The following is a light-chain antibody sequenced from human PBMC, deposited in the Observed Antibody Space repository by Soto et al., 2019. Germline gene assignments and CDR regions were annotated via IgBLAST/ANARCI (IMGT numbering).Light chain of an antibody. Sequence: DILMTQSPATLSLSPGGRATLSCRASQSVSSNLAWYQQKPGQAPRLLIQRASTRATGIPARFSGSGSGTEFTLTIRSLQSEDFAVYFCQQYNNWPGTFGQGTQVDIK. CDR1: QSVSSN. V-gene: IGKV3-15*01. CDR2: RAS. J-gene: IGKJ1*01. CDR3: QQYNNWPGT.